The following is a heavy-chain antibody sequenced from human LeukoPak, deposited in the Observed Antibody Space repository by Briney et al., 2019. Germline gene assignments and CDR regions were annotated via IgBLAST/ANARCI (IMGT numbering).Heavy chain of an antibody. CDR1: GFTFSGYA. CDR3: AKDGLYYDGSAHVYYFDY. Sequence: GGSLRLSCEASGFTFSGYAMTWVRQAPGKGLEWVSSITGSGDYTYYIDSVKGRFTISRDNSKNILYLQMNSLRGEDTALYYCAKDGLYYDGSAHVYYFDYWGQGTLVAVSS. V-gene: IGHV3-23*01. J-gene: IGHJ4*02. D-gene: IGHD3-22*01. CDR2: ITGSGDYT.